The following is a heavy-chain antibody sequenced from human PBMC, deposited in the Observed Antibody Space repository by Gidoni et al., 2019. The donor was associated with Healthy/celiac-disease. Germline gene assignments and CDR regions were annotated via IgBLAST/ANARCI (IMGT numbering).Heavy chain of an antibody. CDR3: ARVGIVVVISHFDY. CDR2: IYYSGST. J-gene: IGHJ4*02. D-gene: IGHD3-22*01. Sequence: QVQLQESGPGLVKPSQTLSLTCPVSGGSISSGGYYWSWIRQHPGKGLEWIGYIYYSGSTYYNPSLKSRVTISVDTSKNQFSLKLSSVTAADTAVYYCARVGIVVVISHFDYWGQGTLVTVSS. CDR1: GGSISSGGYY. V-gene: IGHV4-31*03.